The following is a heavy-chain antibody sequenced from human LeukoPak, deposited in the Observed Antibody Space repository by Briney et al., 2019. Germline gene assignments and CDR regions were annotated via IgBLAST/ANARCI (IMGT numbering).Heavy chain of an antibody. CDR3: AAEHCTSSSCSFDY. D-gene: IGHD2-2*01. CDR1: GGSISSHY. CDR2: MYYSGST. Sequence: KTSETLSLTCTVSGGSISSHYWSWIRQPPGKGLEWIGYMYYSGSTNYNPSLESRVTISVDTSKNQFSLNLNSVTAADTAVYYCAAEHCTSSSCSFDYWAREPWSPSPQ. V-gene: IGHV4-59*11. J-gene: IGHJ4*02.